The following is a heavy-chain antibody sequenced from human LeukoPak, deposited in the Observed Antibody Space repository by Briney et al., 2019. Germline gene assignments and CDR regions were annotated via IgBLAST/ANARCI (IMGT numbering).Heavy chain of an antibody. Sequence: SGGSLRLSCAASGFTFSTYSMNWVRQAPGKGLEWDSSISSSSSYIYYADSVEGRFTISRDNAKNSLYLQMNSLRAEDTAVYYCARGIYYDSSGYLGPDWFDPWGQGTLVTVSS. CDR3: ARGIYYDSSGYLGPDWFDP. CDR2: ISSSSSYI. CDR1: GFTFSTYS. D-gene: IGHD3-22*01. J-gene: IGHJ5*02. V-gene: IGHV3-21*01.